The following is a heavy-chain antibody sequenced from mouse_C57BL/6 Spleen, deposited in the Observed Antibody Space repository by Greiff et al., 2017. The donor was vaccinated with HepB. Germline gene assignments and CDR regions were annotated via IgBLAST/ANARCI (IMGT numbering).Heavy chain of an antibody. CDR1: GFSLTSYG. Sequence: QVQLKESGPGLVQPSQSLSITCTVSGFSLTSYGVHWVRQSPGKGLEWLGVIWRGGSTDYNAAFMSRLSITKDNSKSQVFFKMNSLQADDTAIYYYAKNLITANYYAMDYWGQGTSVTVSS. V-gene: IGHV2-5*01. D-gene: IGHD2-4*01. CDR3: AKNLITANYYAMDY. J-gene: IGHJ4*01. CDR2: IWRGGST.